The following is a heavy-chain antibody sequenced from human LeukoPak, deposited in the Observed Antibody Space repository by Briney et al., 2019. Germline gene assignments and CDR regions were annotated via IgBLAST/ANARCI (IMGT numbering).Heavy chain of an antibody. V-gene: IGHV3-23*01. D-gene: IGHD3-10*01. CDR1: GFTFSSYV. Sequence: GGSLRLSCAASGFTFSSYVMNWVRQAPGKGLEWVSTISSRTTNTYYADSVKGRFTISRDNSKNTLYLQMNSLRAQDTAVYYCAKVRDTDYYGSATGDWYFDLWGRGTLVTVSS. CDR2: ISSRTTNT. J-gene: IGHJ2*01. CDR3: AKVRDTDYYGSATGDWYFDL.